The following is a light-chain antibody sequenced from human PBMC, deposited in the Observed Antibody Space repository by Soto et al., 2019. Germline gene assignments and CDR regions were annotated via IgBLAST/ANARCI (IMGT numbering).Light chain of an antibody. CDR2: GAS. J-gene: IGKJ1*01. CDR1: QSVSGN. Sequence: EIVMTQSPDTLSVSPGERATLSCRASQSVSGNLAWYQQKPGQAPRLLIYGASTRATGIPARFSGSGSWTEFTLTISSLQPDDFATYYCQQYNSWWTFGQGTKVDIK. V-gene: IGKV3-15*01. CDR3: QQYNSWWT.